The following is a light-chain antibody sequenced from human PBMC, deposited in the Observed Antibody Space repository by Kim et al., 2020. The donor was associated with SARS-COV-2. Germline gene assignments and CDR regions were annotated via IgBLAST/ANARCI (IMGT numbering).Light chain of an antibody. Sequence: PGGAVPLTCASRPGAVTSDSYPNWFQRKPGQAPRALIYSTTKKHSWTPARFSGSLLGGKAALTLSAVQPEDEAEYYCLLYYGGGVVFGGGTQLTVL. J-gene: IGLJ2*01. V-gene: IGLV7-43*01. CDR1: PGAVTSDSY. CDR2: STT. CDR3: LLYYGGGVV.